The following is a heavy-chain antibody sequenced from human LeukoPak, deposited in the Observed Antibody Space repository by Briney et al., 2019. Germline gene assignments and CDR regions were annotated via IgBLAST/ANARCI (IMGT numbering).Heavy chain of an antibody. V-gene: IGHV3-21*01. D-gene: IGHD7-27*01. Sequence: GGSLRLSCAASGFTFSSYSMNWVRQAPGKGLEWVSSISSSSSYIYYADSVKGRFTIPRDNAKNSLYLQMNSLRAEDTAVYYCTRNMLGIAWFDPWSQGTLVTVSS. CDR3: TRNMLGIAWFDP. J-gene: IGHJ5*02. CDR1: GFTFSSYS. CDR2: ISSSSSYI.